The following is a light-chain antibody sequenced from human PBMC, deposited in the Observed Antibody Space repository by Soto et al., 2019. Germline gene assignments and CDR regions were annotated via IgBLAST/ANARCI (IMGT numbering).Light chain of an antibody. V-gene: IGLV2-14*01. J-gene: IGLJ1*01. CDR1: SSDVGDYPN. CDR2: EVI. Sequence: QSALTQPASVSGSPGQSITISCTGTSSDVGDYPNVSWYQQHPGKVPQLIIYEVIHRPSGVTSRFSGSKSENTASLTISGLQAEDEADYYCSSYSATNTLVFGSGTKVT. CDR3: SSYSATNTLV.